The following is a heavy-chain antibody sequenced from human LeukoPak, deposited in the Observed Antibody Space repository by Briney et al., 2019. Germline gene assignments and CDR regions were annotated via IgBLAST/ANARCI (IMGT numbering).Heavy chain of an antibody. CDR3: ARDRGEMATIYYFDY. Sequence: GGSLRLSCAASGFTFSSYGMHWVRQAPGKGLEWVAVIWYDGSNKYYADSVKGRFTISRDNSKNTLYLQMNSPRAEDTAVYYCARDRGEMATIYYFDYWGQGTLVTVSS. CDR1: GFTFSSYG. CDR2: IWYDGSNK. J-gene: IGHJ4*02. D-gene: IGHD5-24*01. V-gene: IGHV3-33*01.